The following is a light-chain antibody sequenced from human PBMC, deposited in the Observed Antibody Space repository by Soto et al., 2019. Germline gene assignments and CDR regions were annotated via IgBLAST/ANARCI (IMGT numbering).Light chain of an antibody. Sequence: DIQMTQSPSSLSASVGDRVTITCRASQSISSYLNWYQQKPGKAPKLLIYAASSLQSGVPSRFSGSGSGTDFTLTISCLQPEDFATYDCQQSDSILTVGGGTKVEI. V-gene: IGKV1-39*01. CDR3: QQSDSILT. CDR2: AAS. J-gene: IGKJ4*01. CDR1: QSISSY.